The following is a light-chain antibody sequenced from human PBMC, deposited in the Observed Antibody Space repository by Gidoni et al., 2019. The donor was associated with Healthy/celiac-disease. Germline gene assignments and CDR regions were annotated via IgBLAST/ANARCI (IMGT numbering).Light chain of an antibody. CDR1: QSVSSY. Sequence: IVLTQPPATLSSSPGERAPLSCRASQSVSSYLAWYQQKPGQAPRLLIYDASNRATGIPAGFSGSGSGTDFTLTISGLGPEDFAVYYCQQRSNWPITFGQGTRLEIK. CDR2: DAS. J-gene: IGKJ5*01. V-gene: IGKV3-11*01. CDR3: QQRSNWPIT.